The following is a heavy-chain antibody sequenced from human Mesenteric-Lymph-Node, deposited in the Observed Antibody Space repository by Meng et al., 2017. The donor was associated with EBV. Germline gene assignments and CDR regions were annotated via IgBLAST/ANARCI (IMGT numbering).Heavy chain of an antibody. CDR1: GYTFTGYY. Sequence: QVQLVQPGAEVKKPGASVKVSCKASGYTFTGYYMHWVRQAPGQGLEWMGRINPNSGGTNYAQKFQGRVTMTRDTSISTAYMELSRLRSDDTAVYYCARSDSSSWSDFDYWGQGTLVTVSS. J-gene: IGHJ4*02. D-gene: IGHD6-13*01. V-gene: IGHV1-2*06. CDR3: ARSDSSSWSDFDY. CDR2: INPNSGGT.